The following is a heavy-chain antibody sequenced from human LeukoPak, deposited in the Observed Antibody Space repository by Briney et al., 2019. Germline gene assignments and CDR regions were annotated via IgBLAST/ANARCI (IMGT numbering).Heavy chain of an antibody. CDR1: GYTFTGYY. CDR2: INPNSGGT. D-gene: IGHD6-6*01. V-gene: IGHV1-2*02. CDR3: TLFKGSSSSNYYYYGMDV. J-gene: IGHJ6*02. Sequence: GASVKVSCKASGYTFTGYYMHWVRQAPEQGLEWMGWINPNSGGTNYAQKFQGRVTMTRDTSISTAYMELSRLRSDDTAVYYCTLFKGSSSSNYYYYGMDVWGQGTTVTVSS.